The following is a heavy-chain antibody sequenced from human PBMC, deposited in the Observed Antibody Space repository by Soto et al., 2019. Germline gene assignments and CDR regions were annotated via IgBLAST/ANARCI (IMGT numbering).Heavy chain of an antibody. CDR2: IIPIFGTA. J-gene: IGHJ4*02. V-gene: IGHV1-69*13. CDR3: ARPRGYCSGGSCHFDY. D-gene: IGHD2-15*01. CDR1: GGTFSSYA. Sequence: SVKVSCKASGGTFSSYAISWVRQAPGQGLEWMGGIIPIFGTANYAQKFQGRVTITADESTSTAYMELSSLRSEDTAVYYCARPRGYCSGGSCHFDYWGQGTLVTVSS.